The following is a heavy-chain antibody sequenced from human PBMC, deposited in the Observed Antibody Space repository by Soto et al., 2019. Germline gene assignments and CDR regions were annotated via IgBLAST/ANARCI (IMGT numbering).Heavy chain of an antibody. Sequence: QVQLVESGGGVVQPGRSVRLSCAASGFTFSNYIMHWVRQAPGKGLEWVAIILHDGNNKYYADSVKGRFTISRDNSKNTLYLQMNSLRTEDTAIYYCASDDEGGSYCDLGYWGQGTLVTVSS. V-gene: IGHV3-30-3*01. CDR2: ILHDGNNK. CDR1: GFTFSNYI. D-gene: IGHD3-10*01. J-gene: IGHJ4*02. CDR3: ASDDEGGSYCDLGY.